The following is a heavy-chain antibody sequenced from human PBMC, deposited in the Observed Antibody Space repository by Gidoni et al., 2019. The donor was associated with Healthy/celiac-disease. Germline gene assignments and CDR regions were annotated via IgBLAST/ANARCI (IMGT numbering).Heavy chain of an antibody. CDR1: GYTFTSYY. J-gene: IGHJ3*02. CDR3: ARSSSEDAFDI. D-gene: IGHD6-19*01. Sequence: QVQLVQSGAAVKKHGASVTVSFKASGYTFTSYYMHWVRQAPGKGLEWMGIINPSGGSTSYAQKFQGRVTMTRDTSTSTVYMELSSLRSEDTAVYYCARSSSEDAFDIWGQGTMVTVSS. V-gene: IGHV1-46*01. CDR2: INPSGGST.